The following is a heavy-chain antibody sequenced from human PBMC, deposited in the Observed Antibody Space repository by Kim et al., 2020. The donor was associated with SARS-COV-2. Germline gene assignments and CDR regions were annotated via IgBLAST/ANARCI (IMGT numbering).Heavy chain of an antibody. CDR1: GFTFSSYG. CDR3: ARGSSSWEFDP. Sequence: GVSLRLSCAASGFTFSSYGMHWVRQAPGKGLEWVAVIWYDGSNKYYADSVKGRFTISRDNSKNTLYLQMNSLRAEDTAVYYCARGSSSWEFDPWGQGTLVTVSS. CDR2: IWYDGSNK. V-gene: IGHV3-33*01. J-gene: IGHJ5*02. D-gene: IGHD6-13*01.